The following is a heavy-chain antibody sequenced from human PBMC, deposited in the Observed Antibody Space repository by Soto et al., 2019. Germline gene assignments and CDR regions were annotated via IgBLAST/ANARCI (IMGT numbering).Heavy chain of an antibody. D-gene: IGHD3-10*01. CDR3: ARDGPYYYASRMDV. V-gene: IGHV3-53*04. J-gene: IGHJ6*02. CDR1: GIPVSSNY. Sequence: EVQLVESGGGLVQPGGSLRLSCVASGIPVSSNYMTWVRQAPGKGLEWVSVLHSGGDKYYANSVKGRFTISRQDSTNTLFLQMNSLTAEDTAVYYCARDGPYYYASRMDVWGQGTTVTVSS. CDR2: LHSGGDK.